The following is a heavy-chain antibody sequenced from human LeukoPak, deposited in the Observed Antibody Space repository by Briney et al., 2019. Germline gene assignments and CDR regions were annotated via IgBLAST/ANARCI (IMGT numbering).Heavy chain of an antibody. V-gene: IGHV1-18*01. J-gene: IGHJ6*03. D-gene: IGHD3-3*01. CDR1: GYTFSSSG. CDR3: ARGGSSYYDFWSGYYARNYYMDV. CDR2: ISVYNGNT. Sequence: ASVKVSCKASGYTFSSSGITWVRQAPGQGLEWMGWISVYNGNTNYAQKLQGRVTMTTDTSTSTAYMELRSLRSDDTAVYCCARGGSSYYDFWSGYYARNYYMDVWGKGTTVTVSS.